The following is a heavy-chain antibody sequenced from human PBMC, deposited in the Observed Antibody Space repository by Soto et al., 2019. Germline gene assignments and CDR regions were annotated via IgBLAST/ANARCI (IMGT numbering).Heavy chain of an antibody. J-gene: IGHJ4*02. CDR3: AKGDLDTSMAMAFDY. V-gene: IGHV3-30*18. Sequence: QVQLVESGGGVVQPGGSLRLSSAASGFTFRSYGLHWVRQAPGKGLEWVAVISSDGSNTYYTDSVKGRFTISRDNFKNTLYLQMHSLRTEDTAVYYCAKGDLDTSMAMAFDYWGQGSLVTVSS. CDR1: GFTFRSYG. D-gene: IGHD5-18*01. CDR2: ISSDGSNT.